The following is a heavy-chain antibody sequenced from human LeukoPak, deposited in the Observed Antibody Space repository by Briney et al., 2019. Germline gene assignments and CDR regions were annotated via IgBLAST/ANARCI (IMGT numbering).Heavy chain of an antibody. CDR3: ARHGSGTSLALYP. V-gene: IGHV4-59*08. CDR1: GGSMSSYY. CDR2: ISYSGTT. J-gene: IGHJ5*02. D-gene: IGHD3-10*01. Sequence: SETLSLTCTVSGGSMSSYYWSWIRQSPGKGLEWVGYISYSGTTNYNPSLKSRVTISLGTPKNRFSLNLTSVTAADTAVYYCARHGSGTSLALYPWGQGTLVTVSS.